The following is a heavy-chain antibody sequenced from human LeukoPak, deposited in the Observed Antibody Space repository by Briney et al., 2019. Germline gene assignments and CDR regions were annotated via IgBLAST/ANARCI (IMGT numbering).Heavy chain of an antibody. V-gene: IGHV4-31*03. CDR1: GGSINSAGYY. CDR2: IYYGGAT. CDR3: ARMVGLTSFGH. J-gene: IGHJ4*02. Sequence: SETLVLTCTVSGGSINSAGYYWSWIRQHPEKGLEWIGYIYYGGATYYNPSLKSRVTISVDTSKDQFSLELTSMTTADTAVYYCARMVGLTSFGHWGQGILVTVSS. D-gene: IGHD3-3*01.